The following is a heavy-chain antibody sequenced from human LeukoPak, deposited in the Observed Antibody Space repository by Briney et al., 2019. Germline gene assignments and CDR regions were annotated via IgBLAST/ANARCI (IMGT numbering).Heavy chain of an antibody. Sequence: GGSLRLSCVASGFTFSDFAMSWVRQTPGKRLEWVASTDGTGGDSYYADAVKGRFTISRDDSRDTLYLQMNSLKAEDAAVYYCAKDLFRRGYCSSTSCYTGPDYYYYMDVWGKGTTVTVSS. D-gene: IGHD2-2*02. J-gene: IGHJ6*03. CDR2: TDGTGGDS. CDR3: AKDLFRRGYCSSTSCYTGPDYYYYMDV. V-gene: IGHV3-23*01. CDR1: GFTFSDFA.